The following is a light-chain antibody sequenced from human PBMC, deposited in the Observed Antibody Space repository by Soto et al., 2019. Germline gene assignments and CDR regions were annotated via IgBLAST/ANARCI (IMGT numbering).Light chain of an antibody. CDR2: SNN. CDR1: SSXIGSNT. CDR3: AAWDDSLNGHVV. Sequence: QSVLTQPPSASGTPGQRVTISCSGSSSXIGSNTVNWYQQLPGTAPKLLIYSNNQRPSGVPDRFSGSKSGTSASLAISGLQSEDEADYYCAAWDDSLNGHVVFGGGTKVTVL. J-gene: IGLJ2*01. V-gene: IGLV1-44*01.